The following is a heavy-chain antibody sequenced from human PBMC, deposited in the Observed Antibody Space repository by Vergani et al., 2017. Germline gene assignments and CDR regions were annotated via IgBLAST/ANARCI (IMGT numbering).Heavy chain of an antibody. CDR2: IRYDGSNN. CDR3: AGDYDFWSGYVY. D-gene: IGHD3-3*01. Sequence: QVQLVESGGGVVQPGGSLRLSCAASGFTFSSYGMHWVRQAPGKGLEWVSFIRYDGSNNYYADSVKGRFTISRDNSKNTLYLQMNSLRAEDTAVYYCAGDYDFWSGYVYWGQGTLVTVSS. CDR1: GFTFSSYG. J-gene: IGHJ4*02. V-gene: IGHV3-30*02.